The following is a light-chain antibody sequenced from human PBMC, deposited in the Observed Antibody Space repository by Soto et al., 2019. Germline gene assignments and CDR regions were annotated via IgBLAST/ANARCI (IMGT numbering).Light chain of an antibody. V-gene: IGKV3-15*01. J-gene: IGKJ5*01. CDR1: QSVSRK. CDR2: GAS. CDR3: QQRSNCPTIT. Sequence: EIVMTQSPATLTVSPGERATLSCKASQSVSRKLAWYQPKPGQAPRLXIYGASTRANGIPARFSGSGSGTDLTLTISSLETEDFAVYAGQQRSNCPTITFGQGTRLEIK.